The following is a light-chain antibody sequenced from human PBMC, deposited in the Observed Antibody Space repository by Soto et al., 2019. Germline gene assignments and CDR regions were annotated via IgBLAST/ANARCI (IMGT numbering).Light chain of an antibody. CDR1: SSNIGSNT. V-gene: IGLV1-44*01. CDR2: SNN. CDR3: AAWDDSLNGRYV. J-gene: IGLJ1*01. Sequence: QSVLTQPPSASGTPGQRVTIFCSGSSSNIGSNTVNWYQQLPGTAPKLLIYSNNQRPSGVPDRFSGSKSGTSASLAISGLQSEDEADYYCAAWDDSLNGRYVFGTGTKLTVL.